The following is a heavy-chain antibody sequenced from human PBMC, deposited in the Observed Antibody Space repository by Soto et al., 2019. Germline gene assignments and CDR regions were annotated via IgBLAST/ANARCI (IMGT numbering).Heavy chain of an antibody. CDR2: IYYSGST. J-gene: IGHJ4*02. D-gene: IGHD6-13*01. V-gene: IGHV4-34*09. CDR3: ATDRSNSEY. CDR1: GGSFSGYD. Sequence: PSETLSLTCAVYGGSFSGYDWTWIRQPPGTGLEWIGYIYYSGSTYYNPSLKSRVTISVDTSKNQFSLKLSSVTAADTAVYYCATDRSNSEYWGQGTLVTVSS.